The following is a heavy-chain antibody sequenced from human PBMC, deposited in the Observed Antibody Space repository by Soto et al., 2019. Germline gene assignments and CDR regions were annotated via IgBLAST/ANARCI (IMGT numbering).Heavy chain of an antibody. CDR1: GGSISSGDYH. Sequence: SETLSLTCPVSGGSISSGDYHWSWIRQPPGKGLEWIGEINHSGSTNYNPSLKSRVTISVDTSKNQFSLKLSSVTAADTAVYYCATSHPHSGYDWFWFDPWGQGTLVTVSS. D-gene: IGHD5-12*01. V-gene: IGHV4-34*01. CDR3: ATSHPHSGYDWFWFDP. CDR2: INHSGST. J-gene: IGHJ5*02.